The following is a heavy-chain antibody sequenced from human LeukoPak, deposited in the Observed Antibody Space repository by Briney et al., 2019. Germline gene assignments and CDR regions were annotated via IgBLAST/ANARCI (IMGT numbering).Heavy chain of an antibody. J-gene: IGHJ4*02. CDR3: AREGKDSSGWYYFDY. D-gene: IGHD6-19*01. Sequence: ASVKVSCKASGYTFTSYGISWVRQAPGQGLEWMGWISAYNGNANYAQKLQGRVTMTTDTSTSTAYMELRSLRSDDTAVYYCAREGKDSSGWYYFDYWGQGTLVTVSS. V-gene: IGHV1-18*01. CDR2: ISAYNGNA. CDR1: GYTFTSYG.